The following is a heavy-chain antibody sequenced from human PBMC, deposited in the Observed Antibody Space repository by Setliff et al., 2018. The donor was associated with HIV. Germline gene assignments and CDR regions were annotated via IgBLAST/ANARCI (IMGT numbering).Heavy chain of an antibody. Sequence: PSETLSLTCTVSGVSISNYYWSWIRQPPGKGLEWIGYIYYSGSTYYNPSLKSRVTISVDTSKNQFSLKLTSVTAADMGVYYCARGRKKTLAVSGTRYFDFWGQGTLVTVSS. CDR2: IYYSGST. CDR1: GVSISNYY. D-gene: IGHD6-19*01. J-gene: IGHJ4*02. CDR3: ARGRKKTLAVSGTRYFDF. V-gene: IGHV4-59*12.